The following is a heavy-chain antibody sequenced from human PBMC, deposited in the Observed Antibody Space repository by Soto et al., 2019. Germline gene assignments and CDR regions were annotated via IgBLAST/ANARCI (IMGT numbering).Heavy chain of an antibody. CDR1: GFSLSTNGVG. J-gene: IGHJ5*02. V-gene: IGHV2-5*02. CDR2: IYWDDDK. D-gene: IGHD1-1*01. CDR3: AHTVSRYLLYH. Sequence: QITLKESGPTLVKPTQTLTLTCTFSGFSLSTNGVGVGWIRQPPGKALEWLALIYWDDDKRYSPSLKSRLTITKDTSKRQVVLTITNMDPVETATYYCAHTVSRYLLYHWGQGTLVTVSS.